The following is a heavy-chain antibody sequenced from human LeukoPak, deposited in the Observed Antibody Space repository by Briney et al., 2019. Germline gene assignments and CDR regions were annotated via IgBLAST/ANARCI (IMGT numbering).Heavy chain of an antibody. CDR3: ARDKIVGATYFDY. V-gene: IGHV3-30*03. CDR2: ISYDGSKK. J-gene: IGHJ4*02. Sequence: GGSLRLSCAASGFTFSSYGMHWVRQAPGKGLEWVTVISYDGSKKYYADSVKGRFTISRDNAKNSLCLQMNSLRAEDTAVYYCARDKIVGATYFDYWGQGTLVTVSS. D-gene: IGHD1-26*01. CDR1: GFTFSSYG.